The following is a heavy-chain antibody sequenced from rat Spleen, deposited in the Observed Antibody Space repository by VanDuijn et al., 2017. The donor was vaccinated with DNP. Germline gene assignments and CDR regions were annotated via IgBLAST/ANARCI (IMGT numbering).Heavy chain of an antibody. V-gene: IGHV2-15*01. CDR1: GYSITSNY. J-gene: IGHJ3*01. Sequence: VQLQESGPGLVKPSQSLSLTCSVTGYSITSNYWGWIRKFPGNKMEWIGTIFSGGNTDHNSALKSRLSITRDTSKSQVFLDMNSLQTEDTAMYFCVREGGTTWFAYWGQGTLVTVSS. CDR3: VREGGTTWFAY. CDR2: IFSGGNT. D-gene: IGHD1-11*01.